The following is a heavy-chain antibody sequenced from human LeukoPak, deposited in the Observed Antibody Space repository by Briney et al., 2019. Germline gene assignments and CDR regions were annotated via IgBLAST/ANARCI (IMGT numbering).Heavy chain of an antibody. V-gene: IGHV4-34*01. CDR1: GGSFSGHY. CDR3: ARLYIGGYSRSTNYNWFDP. Sequence: PSETLSLTCAVYGGSFSGHYGSWIRQPPGKGLEWSGEINYSGNTNYSPSIKSRVTISVDTSKNQSSLNLTSVTAAEPAVYYCARLYIGGYSRSTNYNWFDPWGQGTLVTVSS. CDR2: INYSGNT. D-gene: IGHD6-13*01. J-gene: IGHJ5*02.